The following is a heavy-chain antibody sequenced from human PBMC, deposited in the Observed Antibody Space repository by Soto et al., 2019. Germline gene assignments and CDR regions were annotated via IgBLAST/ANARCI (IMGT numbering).Heavy chain of an antibody. J-gene: IGHJ4*02. CDR1: GFSLTTSGVG. D-gene: IGHD7-27*01. Sequence: QITLKESGPTRVRPTQTLALTCTFSGFSLTTSGVGVGWIRKTPGKALEWLAVIYWDDDKRYSPSLKSRLTITEDNSKNQVVLTMADMDPVDTATYFCAHRGYMDGNWDHCYFDYWGQGTLVTVSS. CDR2: IYWDDDK. V-gene: IGHV2-5*02. CDR3: AHRGYMDGNWDHCYFDY.